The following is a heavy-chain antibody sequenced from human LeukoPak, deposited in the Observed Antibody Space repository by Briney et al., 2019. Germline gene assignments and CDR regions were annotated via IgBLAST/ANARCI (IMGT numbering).Heavy chain of an antibody. Sequence: GGSLRLSCAASGFTFSSYSMNWVRQAPGKGLEWVSSISSSSSYIYYADSVKGRFTISRDNAKNSLYLQMNSPRAEDTAVYYCARGCSGGSCLGHWGQGTLVTVSS. J-gene: IGHJ4*02. CDR2: ISSSSSYI. D-gene: IGHD2-15*01. CDR3: ARGCSGGSCLGH. CDR1: GFTFSSYS. V-gene: IGHV3-21*01.